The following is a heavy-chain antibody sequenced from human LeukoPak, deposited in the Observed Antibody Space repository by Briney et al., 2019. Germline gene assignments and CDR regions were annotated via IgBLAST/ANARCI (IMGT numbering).Heavy chain of an antibody. CDR3: ARHQRDYSNSYYYYGMDV. Sequence: SETLSLTCTVSGDSISRYYWSWIRQPPGKGLEWIGYIYYSGSTNYNPSLRSRVTISVDTSKNQFSLKVSSVTAADTAVYYCARHQRDYSNSYYYYGMDVWGQGTTVAVSS. D-gene: IGHD4-11*01. J-gene: IGHJ6*02. V-gene: IGHV4-59*08. CDR2: IYYSGST. CDR1: GDSISRYY.